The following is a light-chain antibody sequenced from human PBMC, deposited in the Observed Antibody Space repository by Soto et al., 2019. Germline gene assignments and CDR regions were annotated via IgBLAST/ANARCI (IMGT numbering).Light chain of an antibody. CDR3: QQYATSPPMYT. Sequence: EIVLTQSPGTLSLSPGERATLSCRASQSVTSGYLGWYQQKPGQAPRLLIYGASSRATGISDRFSGSGSGTDFTLTISRQEPEDFAVYYCQQYATSPPMYTFGQGTKVEIK. CDR2: GAS. V-gene: IGKV3-20*01. J-gene: IGKJ2*01. CDR1: QSVTSGY.